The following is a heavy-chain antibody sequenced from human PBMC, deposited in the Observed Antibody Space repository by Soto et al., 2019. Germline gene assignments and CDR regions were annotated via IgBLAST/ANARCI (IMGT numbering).Heavy chain of an antibody. CDR3: ATGSYSGTDCPGC. Sequence: HLGGSLRLSCEASGFTFSSHAMNWVRQAPGKGLEWVSAISGSGVNTYYADSVKGRFTISRDKSKNTLYLQMSSLKAEDTAVYYWATGSYSGTDCPGCWAQGTWVTVSP. D-gene: IGHD1-26*01. V-gene: IGHV3-23*01. J-gene: IGHJ4*02. CDR2: ISGSGVNT. CDR1: GFTFSSHA.